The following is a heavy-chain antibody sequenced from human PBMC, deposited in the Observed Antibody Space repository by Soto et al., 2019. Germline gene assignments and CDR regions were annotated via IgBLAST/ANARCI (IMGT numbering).Heavy chain of an antibody. J-gene: IGHJ5*02. CDR3: ARSPYSGYAYNWFDP. Sequence: GGSLRLSCAASGFTFSSYGMHWVRQAPGKGLEWVAVISYDGSNKYYADSVKGRFTISRDNSKNTLYLQMNSLRAEDTAVYYCARSPYSGYAYNWFDPWGQGTLVTVSS. D-gene: IGHD5-12*01. CDR2: ISYDGSNK. V-gene: IGHV3-30-3*01. CDR1: GFTFSSYG.